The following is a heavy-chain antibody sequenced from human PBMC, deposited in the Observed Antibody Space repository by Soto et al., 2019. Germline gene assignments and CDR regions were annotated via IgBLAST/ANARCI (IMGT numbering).Heavy chain of an antibody. CDR2: INHSGST. CDR1: GGSFSGYY. CDR3: ARMGIVVVPAAMHNWFDP. D-gene: IGHD2-2*01. V-gene: IGHV4-34*01. Sequence: QVQLQQWGAGLLKPSETLSLTCAVYGGSFSGYYWSWIRQPPGKGLEWMGEINHSGSTNYNPSLKSRVTIAVDTSKNQFSLKLSSVTAADTAVYYCARMGIVVVPAAMHNWFDPWGQGTLVTVSS. J-gene: IGHJ5*02.